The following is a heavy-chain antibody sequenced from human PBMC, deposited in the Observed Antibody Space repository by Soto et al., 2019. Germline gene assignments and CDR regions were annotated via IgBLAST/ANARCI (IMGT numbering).Heavy chain of an antibody. CDR1: GFTFSSYS. D-gene: IGHD6-13*01. CDR3: ARGPRRIAEAGTFYDAFDI. J-gene: IGHJ3*02. V-gene: IGHV3-21*01. CDR2: ISSSSSYI. Sequence: GGSLRLSCAASGFTFSSYSMNWVRQAPGKGLEWVSSISSSSSYIYYADSVKGRFTISRDNAKNSLYLQMNSLRAEDTAVYYCARGPRRIAEAGTFYDAFDIWGQGTMVTVSS.